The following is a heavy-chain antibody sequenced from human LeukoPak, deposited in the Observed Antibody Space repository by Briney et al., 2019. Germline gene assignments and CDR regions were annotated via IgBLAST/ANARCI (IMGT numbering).Heavy chain of an antibody. V-gene: IGHV2-5*01. CDR1: GFSLSTSGVG. D-gene: IGHD3-10*01. CDR2: IYWNDDK. J-gene: IGHJ4*02. Sequence: SGPTLVKPTQTLTLTCTFSGFSLSTSGVGVGWIRQPPGKALEWLALIYWNDDKRYSPSLKSRLTITKDTSKNQVVLTMTNMDPVDTATYYYAHVEWFGEDHALDYWGQGTLVTVSS. CDR3: AHVEWFGEDHALDY.